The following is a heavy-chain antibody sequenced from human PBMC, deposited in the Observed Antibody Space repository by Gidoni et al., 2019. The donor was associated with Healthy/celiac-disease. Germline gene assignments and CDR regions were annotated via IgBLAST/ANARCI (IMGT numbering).Heavy chain of an antibody. D-gene: IGHD5-18*01. CDR1: GFSFYDYS. J-gene: IGHJ4*02. V-gene: IGHV3-9*01. Sequence: QLVESGEELVHPASSLRLSCAASGFSFYDYSMHWARQPPGKCLEWVSGISLNSGSIGDADSVKGRCTISRDKAKSYPYRQSKSLRAVDTSLYYCAKGRTKIQLWVPFDYWGQGTLVTVSS. CDR2: ISLNSGSI. CDR3: AKGRTKIQLWVPFDY.